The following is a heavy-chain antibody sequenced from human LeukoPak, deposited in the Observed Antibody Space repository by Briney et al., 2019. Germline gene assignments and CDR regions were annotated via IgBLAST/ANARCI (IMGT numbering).Heavy chain of an antibody. Sequence: SQTLSLTCTVSGGSISSGGYYWSWIRQHPGKGLEWIGYIYYSGSTYYNPSLKSRVTISVDTSKNQFSLKLSSVTAADTAVYYCARGGGDCSSTSCYPYYFDYWGQGTLVTVSS. CDR1: GGSISSGGYY. V-gene: IGHV4-31*03. CDR2: IYYSGST. D-gene: IGHD2-2*01. J-gene: IGHJ4*02. CDR3: ARGGGDCSSTSCYPYYFDY.